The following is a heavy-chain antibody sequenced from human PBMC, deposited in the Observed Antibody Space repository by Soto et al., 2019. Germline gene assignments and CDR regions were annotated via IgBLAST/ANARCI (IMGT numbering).Heavy chain of an antibody. CDR1: GGSFSGYY. J-gene: IGHJ4*02. Sequence: SETLSLTCAVYGGSFSGYYGSWIRQPPGKGLEWIGEINHSGSTNYNPSLKSRVTISVDTSKNQFSLKLSSVTAADTAVYYCARGSLYGDPSDWGQGTLVTVSS. CDR2: INHSGST. D-gene: IGHD4-17*01. V-gene: IGHV4-34*01. CDR3: ARGSLYGDPSD.